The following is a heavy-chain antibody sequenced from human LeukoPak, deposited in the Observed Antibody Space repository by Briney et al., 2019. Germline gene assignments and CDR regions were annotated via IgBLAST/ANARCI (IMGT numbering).Heavy chain of an antibody. D-gene: IGHD6-13*01. J-gene: IGHJ6*03. V-gene: IGHV4-4*07. CDR3: ARDSPAYPAAAVPYYYYMDV. CDR2: IYTSGST. CDR1: GGSISSYY. Sequence: SETLSLTCTVSGGSISSYYWSWIRQPAGKGLEWIGRIYTSGSTNYNPSLKSRVTMSADTSKNQFSLKLSSVTAADTAVYYCARDSPAYPAAAVPYYYYMDVWGKGTTVTISS.